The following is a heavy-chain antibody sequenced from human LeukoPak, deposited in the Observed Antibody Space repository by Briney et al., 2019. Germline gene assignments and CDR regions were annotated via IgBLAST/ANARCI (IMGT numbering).Heavy chain of an antibody. Sequence: SETLSLTCTVSGGSISSYYWSWIRQPPGKGLEWIGYIYYSGSTNYNPSLKSRVTISVDTSKNQFSLKLSSVTAADTAVYYCARASKNDYGDYGFDYWGQGTLVTVSS. J-gene: IGHJ4*02. CDR2: IYYSGST. CDR1: GGSISSYY. V-gene: IGHV4-59*08. CDR3: ARASKNDYGDYGFDY. D-gene: IGHD4-17*01.